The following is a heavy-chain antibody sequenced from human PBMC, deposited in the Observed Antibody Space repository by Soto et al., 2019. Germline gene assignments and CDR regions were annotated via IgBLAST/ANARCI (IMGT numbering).Heavy chain of an antibody. J-gene: IGHJ4*02. CDR2: INAGNGNT. CDR3: ARGAVDVWGSYRYMLGYFDY. V-gene: IGHV1-3*01. CDR1: GYTFTSYA. D-gene: IGHD3-16*02. Sequence: ASVKVSCKASGYTFTSYAMHWVRQAPGQRLEWMGWINAGNGNTKYSQKFQGRVTITRDTSASTAYMELSSLRSEDTAVYYCARGAVDVWGSYRYMLGYFDYWGQGTLVTVYS.